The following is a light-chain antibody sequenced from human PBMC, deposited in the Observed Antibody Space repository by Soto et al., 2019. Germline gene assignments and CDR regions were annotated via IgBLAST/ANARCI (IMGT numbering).Light chain of an antibody. Sequence: QSALTQAPSASGTPGQRVTISCSGSSFNIGSNYVYWYQQLPGTAPKLVIFRNDQRPSGIPDRTSGSKSGTSASLAISGLRSEDEADYYCSAWDDSLSGYGFGTGTKVTVL. CDR2: RND. J-gene: IGLJ1*01. CDR1: SFNIGSNY. V-gene: IGLV1-47*01. CDR3: SAWDDSLSGYG.